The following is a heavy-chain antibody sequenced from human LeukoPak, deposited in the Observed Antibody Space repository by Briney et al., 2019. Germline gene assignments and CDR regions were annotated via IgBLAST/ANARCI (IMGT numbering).Heavy chain of an antibody. CDR3: AKFWPHCSGGSCSDY. D-gene: IGHD2-15*01. CDR2: ISGSGGST. J-gene: IGHJ4*02. CDR1: GFTFSIYA. V-gene: IGHV3-23*01. Sequence: GGSLRLSCAASGFTFSIYAMSWVRQAPGKGLEWVSAISGSGGSTYYADSVRGRFTISRDNSKNTLYLQMNSLRAEDTAVYYCAKFWPHCSGGSCSDYWGQGTPVTVSS.